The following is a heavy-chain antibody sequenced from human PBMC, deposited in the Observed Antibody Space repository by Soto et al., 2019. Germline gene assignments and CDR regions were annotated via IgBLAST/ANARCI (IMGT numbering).Heavy chain of an antibody. CDR3: ARGTVAGVDYGMDV. J-gene: IGHJ6*02. D-gene: IGHD6-13*01. Sequence: SGTLSLICTASAVSMSTYYWGWIRQSAGKGLDWIGRIYPSGGTNYNPSLKSRVTMSVDTSKKRISLKLSSVTAADTAVYYCARGTVAGVDYGMDVWGQGTTVTVSS. CDR2: IYPSGGT. V-gene: IGHV4-4*07. CDR1: AVSMSTYY.